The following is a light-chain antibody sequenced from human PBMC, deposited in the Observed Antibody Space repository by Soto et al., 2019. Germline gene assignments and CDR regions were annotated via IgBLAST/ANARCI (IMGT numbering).Light chain of an antibody. J-gene: IGKJ1*01. CDR2: LAS. CDR3: MQALHTPRT. CDR1: QSLLHSNGNHY. Sequence: DIVMTQSPLSLPFTPGEPASISCRSSQSLLHSNGNHYLEWYFQKPGQSPQLLIYLASIRASGVPDRFSGSGSGTDFTLKISRVEAEDVGVYYCMQALHTPRTFGQGTKVKIK. V-gene: IGKV2-28*01.